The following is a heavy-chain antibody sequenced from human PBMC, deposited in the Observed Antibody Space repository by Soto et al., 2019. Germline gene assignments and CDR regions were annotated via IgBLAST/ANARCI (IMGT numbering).Heavy chain of an antibody. V-gene: IGHV3-48*01. CDR1: GFNFNTYS. CDR2: ISSSSTI. J-gene: IGHJ4*02. Sequence: EVQLVESGGDLVQPGGSLRLPCAASGFNFNTYSMNWVRQAPGKGLEWVSSISSSSTIYYADSVKGRFTISRDNVQNSLYLQMHSLRAEDTAGYYCARERGSGWPFDYWGQGTLVTVSS. D-gene: IGHD6-19*01. CDR3: ARERGSGWPFDY.